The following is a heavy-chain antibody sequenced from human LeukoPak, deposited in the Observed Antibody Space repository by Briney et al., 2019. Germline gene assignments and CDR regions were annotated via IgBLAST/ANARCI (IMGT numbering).Heavy chain of an antibody. Sequence: GGSLRLSCAASGFTFSSYAMSWVRQAPGKGLEWVSAISGSGGSTYYADSVKGRFTISRDNSKNTLYLQMNSLRAEDTAVYYCARVGSSSSGLYYYYYMDVWGKGTTVTVSS. CDR3: ARVGSSSSGLYYYYYMDV. CDR2: ISGSGGST. D-gene: IGHD6-6*01. CDR1: GFTFSSYA. J-gene: IGHJ6*03. V-gene: IGHV3-23*01.